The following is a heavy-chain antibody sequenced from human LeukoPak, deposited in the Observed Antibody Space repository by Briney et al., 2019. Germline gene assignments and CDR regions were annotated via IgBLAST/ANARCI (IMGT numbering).Heavy chain of an antibody. CDR3: AKDLFSSWTFDY. D-gene: IGHD6-13*01. Sequence: GGFLRLSCAASGFTFSSYAMSWVRQAPGKGLEWVSAISGSGGSTYYADSVKGRFTISRDNSKNTLYLQMNSLRAEDTAVYYCAKDLFSSWTFDYWGQGTLVTVSS. J-gene: IGHJ4*02. CDR1: GFTFSSYA. CDR2: ISGSGGST. V-gene: IGHV3-23*01.